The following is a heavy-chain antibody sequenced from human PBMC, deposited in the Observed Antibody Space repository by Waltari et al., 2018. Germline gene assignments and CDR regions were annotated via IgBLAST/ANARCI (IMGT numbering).Heavy chain of an antibody. CDR3: ARDPHHSGSILGSWLDP. CDR2: IIPIFGTA. J-gene: IGHJ5*02. Sequence: QVQLVQSGAEVKKPGSSVKVSCKASGGTFSSYAISWVRQAPGQGLEWMGGIIPIFGTANYAKKFQGRVTITADKSTSTAYMELSSLRSEDTAVYYCARDPHHSGSILGSWLDPWGQGTLVTVSS. D-gene: IGHD5-12*01. V-gene: IGHV1-69*14. CDR1: GGTFSSYA.